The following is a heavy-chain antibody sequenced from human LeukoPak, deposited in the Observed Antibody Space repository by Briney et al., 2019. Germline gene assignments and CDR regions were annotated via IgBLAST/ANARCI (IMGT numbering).Heavy chain of an antibody. CDR2: ISWNSGSI. J-gene: IGHJ4*02. CDR3: AKDIRRSGGSIDY. CDR1: GFTFDDYA. V-gene: IGHV3-9*01. Sequence: GGSLRLSCAASGFTFDDYAMHRVRQAPGKGLEWVSGISWNSGSIGYADSVKGRFTISRDNAKNSLYLQMNSLRAEDTALYYRAKDIRRSGGSIDYWGQGTLVTVSS. D-gene: IGHD2-15*01.